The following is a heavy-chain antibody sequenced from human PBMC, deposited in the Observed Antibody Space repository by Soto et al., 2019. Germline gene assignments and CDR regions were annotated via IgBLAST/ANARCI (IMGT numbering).Heavy chain of an antibody. CDR2: ISAYNGNT. D-gene: IGHD6-6*01. CDR3: ARDGTKQVGRGGLIWFGP. V-gene: IGHV1-18*04. J-gene: IGHJ5*02. Sequence: QVQLVQSGAEVKKPGASVKVSCKASGYTFTSYGISWVRQAPGQGLEWMGGISAYNGNTNYSQKLQGRVTMATDTATSKAYMELRSLRSDDTAVYYCARDGTKQVGRGGLIWFGPWGQGTLVTVSS. CDR1: GYTFTSYG.